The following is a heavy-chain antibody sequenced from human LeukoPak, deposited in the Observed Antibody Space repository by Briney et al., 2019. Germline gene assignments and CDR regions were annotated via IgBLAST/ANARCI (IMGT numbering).Heavy chain of an antibody. CDR1: GYTFTGYY. CDR3: ARDRTTVTTGFYGMDV. V-gene: IGHV1-2*02. J-gene: IGHJ6*02. D-gene: IGHD4-17*01. CDR2: INPNTGVT. Sequence: ASVKVSCKASGYTFTGYYMHWVRQAPGQGLEWMGWINPNTGVTNYAQKFQGRVTLTRDTSIITAYMELTRLRSDDTAVYYCARDRTTVTTGFYGMDVWGQGTTVTVSS.